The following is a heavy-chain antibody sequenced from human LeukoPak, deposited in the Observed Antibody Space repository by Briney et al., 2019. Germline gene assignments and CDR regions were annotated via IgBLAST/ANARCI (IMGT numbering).Heavy chain of an antibody. J-gene: IGHJ4*02. CDR2: IKSKTDGGTI. D-gene: IGHD6-13*01. Sequence: GGSLRLSCAASGFTFNNAWMNWVRQAPGKGLEWVGRIKSKTDGGTIDSAAPVKGRFTISRDDSKNTLYLQMNSLKIEDTAVYYCTTEGGTEYSSSWSDGGFDFWGQGTLVTVSS. CDR3: TTEGGTEYSSSWSDGGFDF. V-gene: IGHV3-15*07. CDR1: GFTFNNAW.